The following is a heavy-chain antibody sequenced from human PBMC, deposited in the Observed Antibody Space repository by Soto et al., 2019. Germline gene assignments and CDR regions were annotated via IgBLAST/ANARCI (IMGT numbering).Heavy chain of an antibody. D-gene: IGHD1-26*01. V-gene: IGHV1-8*01. CDR2: MNPNSGNT. CDR3: AGEKVGTTGIDF. J-gene: IGHJ4*02. CDR1: GYTFTGYD. Sequence: QAQLVQSGAEVKKPGASVKVSCKASGYTFTGYDINWVRQATGQGLEWMGWMNPNSGNTGYAQNFQGRVTMTRDTSITTAYMELTSLRDDDSAVYYCAGEKVGTTGIDFWGQGTLVTVPS.